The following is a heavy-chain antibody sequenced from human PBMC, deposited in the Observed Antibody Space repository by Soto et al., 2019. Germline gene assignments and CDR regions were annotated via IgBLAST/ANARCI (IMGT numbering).Heavy chain of an antibody. D-gene: IGHD5-12*01. CDR3: GTAKSTITRFAFDP. CDR2: IYYSGST. CDR1: GGSISSGGYY. V-gene: IGHV4-31*03. Sequence: QVQLQESGPGLVKPSQTLSLTCTVSGGSISSGGYYWSWIRQHPGKGLEWIGDIYYSGSTYYNPSLKSRVTISVDTSKNQFSLKLSAVTAADTAVYYCGTAKSTITRFAFDPWGQGTLVTVS. J-gene: IGHJ5*02.